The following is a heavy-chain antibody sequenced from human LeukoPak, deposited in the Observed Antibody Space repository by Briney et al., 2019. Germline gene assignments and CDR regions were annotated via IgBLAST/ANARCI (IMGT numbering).Heavy chain of an antibody. Sequence: SETLSLTCTVSGGSISSYYWSWIRQPPGKGLEWIGYIYYSGGTNYNPSLKSRVTISVDTSKNQFSLKLSSVTPADTAVYYCARGYCSGGSCANYYYYYMDVWGKGTTVTVSS. J-gene: IGHJ6*03. CDR3: ARGYCSGGSCANYYYYYMDV. V-gene: IGHV4-59*01. CDR2: IYYSGGT. D-gene: IGHD2-15*01. CDR1: GGSISSYY.